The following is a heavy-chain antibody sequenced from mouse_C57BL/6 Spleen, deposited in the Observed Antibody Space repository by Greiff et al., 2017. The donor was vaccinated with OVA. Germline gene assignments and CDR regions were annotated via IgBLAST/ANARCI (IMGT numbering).Heavy chain of an antibody. J-gene: IGHJ4*01. CDR3: ARTEIYYYGSGAMDY. CDR2: IYPGSGNT. V-gene: IGHV1-66*01. CDR1: GYSFTSYY. Sequence: QVQLQQSGPELVKPGASVKISCKASGYSFTSYYIHWVKQRPGQGLEWIGWIYPGSGNTKYNEKFKGKATLTADTSSSTAYMKLSSLTSEDSAVYYWARTEIYYYGSGAMDYGSQGTSVTVSS. D-gene: IGHD1-1*01.